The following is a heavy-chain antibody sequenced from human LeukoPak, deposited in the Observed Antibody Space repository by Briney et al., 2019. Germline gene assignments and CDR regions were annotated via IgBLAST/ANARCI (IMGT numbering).Heavy chain of an antibody. CDR2: INGSGGNP. CDR3: AKAVDGTGWYLFDY. V-gene: IGHV3-23*01. CDR1: GFTFSSYC. J-gene: IGHJ4*02. D-gene: IGHD6-19*01. Sequence: GGSLRLSCAASGFTFSSYCKSWVRQAPGKGLEWVSAINGSGGNPYYTDSVKGRFTISRDNSKNTLYLQMNSLRAEDTAAYYCAKAVDGTGWYLFDYWGQGALVTVSS.